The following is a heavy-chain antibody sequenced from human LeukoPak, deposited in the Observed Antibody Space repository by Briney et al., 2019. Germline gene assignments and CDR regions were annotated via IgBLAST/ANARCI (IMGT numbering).Heavy chain of an antibody. V-gene: IGHV3-30*18. CDR1: GFTFDDYA. D-gene: IGHD1-26*01. J-gene: IGHJ3*02. Sequence: GGSLRLSCAASGFTFDDYAMRWVRQAPGKGLEWVAVISYDGSNKYYADSVKGRFTISRDNSKNTLYLQMNSLRAEDTAVYYCAKESARLEWELLKDAFDIWGQGTMVTVSS. CDR2: ISYDGSNK. CDR3: AKESARLEWELLKDAFDI.